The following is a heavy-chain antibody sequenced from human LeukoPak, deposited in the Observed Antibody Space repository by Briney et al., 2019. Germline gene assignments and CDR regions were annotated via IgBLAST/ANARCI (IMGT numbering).Heavy chain of an antibody. D-gene: IGHD6-13*01. Sequence: ASVKVSCKASGYTFTSYGISWVRQAPGQGLEWMGWISAYNGNTNYAQKLQGRVTMTTDTSTSTAYLELRSLRSDDTAVYYCARVGSSSWYVAFDIWGQGTMVTVSS. CDR3: ARVGSSSWYVAFDI. V-gene: IGHV1-18*01. J-gene: IGHJ3*02. CDR1: GYTFTSYG. CDR2: ISAYNGNT.